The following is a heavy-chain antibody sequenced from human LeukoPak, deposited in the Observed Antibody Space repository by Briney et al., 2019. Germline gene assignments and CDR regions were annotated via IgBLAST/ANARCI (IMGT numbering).Heavy chain of an antibody. J-gene: IGHJ3*02. CDR1: GYTFTSYG. CDR3: ASPTPRITMIVHAFDI. CDR2: ISAYNGNT. Sequence: ASVKVSCKASGYTFTSYGISWVRQAPGQGLEWMGWISAYNGNTNYAQKFQGRVTITADKSTSTAYMELSSLRSEDTAVYYCASPTPRITMIVHAFDIWGQGTMVTVSS. V-gene: IGHV1-18*01. D-gene: IGHD3-22*01.